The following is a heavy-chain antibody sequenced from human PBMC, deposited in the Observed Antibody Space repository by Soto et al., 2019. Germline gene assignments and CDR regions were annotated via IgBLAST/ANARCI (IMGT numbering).Heavy chain of an antibody. D-gene: IGHD3-22*01. CDR1: GYTFTSYG. J-gene: IGHJ4*01. Sequence: ASVKVSCKASGYTFTSYGISWVRQAPGQGLEWMGWISAYNGNTNYAQKLQGRVTMTTDTSTSTAYMELRSLRSDDTAVYYCARVGLGTYYYDTSGSLLERHYFDYW. CDR2: ISAYNGNT. CDR3: ARVGLGTYYYDTSGSLLERHYFDY. V-gene: IGHV1-18*01.